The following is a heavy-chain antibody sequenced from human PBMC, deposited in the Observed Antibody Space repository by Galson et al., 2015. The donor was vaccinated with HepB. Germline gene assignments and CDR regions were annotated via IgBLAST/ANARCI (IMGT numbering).Heavy chain of an antibody. CDR2: INPSGGST. D-gene: IGHD3-10*01. J-gene: IGHJ1*01. V-gene: IGHV1-46*01. Sequence: SVKVSCKASGYTFTSYYMHWVRQAPGQGLEWMGIINPSGGSTSYAQKLQGRVTMTRDTSTSTVYMELSSLRSEDTAVYYCATWRQTMVRGVTSGHFQHWGQGTLVTVSS. CDR1: GYTFTSYY. CDR3: ATWRQTMVRGVTSGHFQH.